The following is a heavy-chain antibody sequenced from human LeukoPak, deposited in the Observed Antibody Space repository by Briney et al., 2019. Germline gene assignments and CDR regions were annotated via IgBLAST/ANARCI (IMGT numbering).Heavy chain of an antibody. Sequence: GGSLRLSCAASGFTFSSYGMRWVRQAPGKGLEWVAFIRYDGSNKYYADSVKGRFTISRDNSKNTLYLQMNSLRAEDTAVYYCAKDQNFVGWGDGYNSWFDYWGQGTLVTVSS. CDR3: AKDQNFVGWGDGYNSWFDY. CDR1: GFTFSSYG. J-gene: IGHJ4*02. CDR2: IRYDGSNK. V-gene: IGHV3-30*02. D-gene: IGHD5-24*01.